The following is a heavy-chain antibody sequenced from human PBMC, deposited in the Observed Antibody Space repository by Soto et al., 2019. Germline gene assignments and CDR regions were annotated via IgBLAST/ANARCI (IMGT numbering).Heavy chain of an antibody. J-gene: IGHJ4*02. CDR3: ARSNPSRPDY. V-gene: IGHV4-34*02. D-gene: IGHD6-6*01. CDR2: VSHSGST. CDR1: GGSFSGYY. Sequence: QVQLQQWGAGLLKPSETLSLTCVVSGGSFSGYYWSWIRQPPGKGLEWIGEVSHSGSTNYNPSLXSXAXSXXDPSKHQFSLKVSSVTAADTAVYYVARSNPSRPDYWGQGTLVTVSS.